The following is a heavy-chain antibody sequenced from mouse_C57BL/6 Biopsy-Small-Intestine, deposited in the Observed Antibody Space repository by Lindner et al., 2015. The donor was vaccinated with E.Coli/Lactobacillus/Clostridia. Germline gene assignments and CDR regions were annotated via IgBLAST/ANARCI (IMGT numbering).Heavy chain of an antibody. CDR1: GYSFTDYF. CDR3: ARGRELDY. V-gene: IGHV1-37*01. D-gene: IGHD6-1*01. Sequence: VQLQESGPELVKPGASVKISCKASGYSFTDYFMNWVKQSHGKSLEWIGRINPYNGDTFYSQKFKGKATLTVDKSSNTAHMELLCLTSEDFALYYCARGRELDYWGQGTTLTVSS. J-gene: IGHJ2*01. CDR2: INPYNGDT.